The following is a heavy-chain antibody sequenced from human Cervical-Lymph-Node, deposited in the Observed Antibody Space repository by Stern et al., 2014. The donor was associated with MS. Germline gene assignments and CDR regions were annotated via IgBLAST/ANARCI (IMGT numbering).Heavy chain of an antibody. Sequence: QVQLQESGPGLVKPSETLSLNCTVSGGSISSYYWSWIRQHPGKGLEWIGYIYYSGSTNYNPSLKSRVTISVDTSKNQFSLKLSSVTAADTAVYYCARGYGGNPIDYWGQGTLVTVSS. CDR2: IYYSGST. CDR3: ARGYGGNPIDY. J-gene: IGHJ4*02. D-gene: IGHD4-23*01. V-gene: IGHV4-59*01. CDR1: GGSISSYY.